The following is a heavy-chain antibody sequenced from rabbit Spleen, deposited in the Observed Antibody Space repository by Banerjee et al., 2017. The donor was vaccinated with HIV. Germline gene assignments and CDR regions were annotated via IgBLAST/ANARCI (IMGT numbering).Heavy chain of an antibody. J-gene: IGHJ4*01. V-gene: IGHV1S45*01. Sequence: QQQLKETGGGLVQPGGSLTLSCKASGFSLSPHEFNWVRQAPGKGLEWISCIGGSSSDFTYSATWAKGRFTISKSSSTTVTLQMTSLTAADTATYFCARDAGSYDYIDVYFSLWGPGTLVTVS. CDR1: GFSLSPH. D-gene: IGHD8-1*01. CDR3: ARDAGSYDYIDVYFSL. CDR2: IGGSSSDFT.